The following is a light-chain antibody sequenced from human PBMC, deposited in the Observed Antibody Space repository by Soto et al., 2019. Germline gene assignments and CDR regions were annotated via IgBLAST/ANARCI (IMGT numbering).Light chain of an antibody. V-gene: IGKV3-20*01. CDR1: QSVGSNY. Sequence: EIVLTQSPGTLSLSPGERATLSCRASQSVGSNYLAWYQQTPGQAPRLLIHGASTRPTGIPDRFSGSGSGTDFTLTLSRLESEDSAVYYCHQYASSPLTFGQGTRLEIK. J-gene: IGKJ5*01. CDR2: GAS. CDR3: HQYASSPLT.